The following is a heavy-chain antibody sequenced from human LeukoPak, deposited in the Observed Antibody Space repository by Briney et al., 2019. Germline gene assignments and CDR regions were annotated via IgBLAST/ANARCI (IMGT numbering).Heavy chain of an antibody. J-gene: IGHJ3*02. CDR3: ARGGAYYYDSSGDAFDI. Sequence: SETLSLTCTVSGGSISSGDYYWSWIRQPPGKGLEWIGYIYYSGSTYYNPSLKSRVTISVDTSKNQFSLELSSVTAADTAVYYCARGGAYYYDSSGDAFDIWGQGTMVTVSS. V-gene: IGHV4-30-4*08. D-gene: IGHD3-22*01. CDR2: IYYSGST. CDR1: GGSISSGDYY.